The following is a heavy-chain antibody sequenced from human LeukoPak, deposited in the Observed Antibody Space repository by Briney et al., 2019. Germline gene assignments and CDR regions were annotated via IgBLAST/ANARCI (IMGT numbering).Heavy chain of an antibody. CDR2: ISAYNGNT. D-gene: IGHD2-8*02. CDR1: GYTFTSYG. CDR3: ARVCLIGGVCYAYFDY. J-gene: IGHJ4*02. V-gene: IGHV1-18*01. Sequence: ASVKVSCKASGYTFTSYGISWVRQAPGQGLEWMGWISAYNGNTNYAQKLQGRVTMTTDTSTSTAYMELRSLRSDDTAVYYCARVCLIGGVCYAYFDYWGQGTLVTVSS.